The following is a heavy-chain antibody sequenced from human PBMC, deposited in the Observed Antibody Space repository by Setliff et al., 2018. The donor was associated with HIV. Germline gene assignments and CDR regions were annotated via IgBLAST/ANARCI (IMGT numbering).Heavy chain of an antibody. CDR2: INADYGST. V-gene: IGHV1-46*01. CDR1: GYTFTSYY. Sequence: ASVKVSCKASGYTFTSYYMHWVRQAPGQGLEWMGIINADYGSTKYSQKFQGRVTMTRDTSTSTVYMELSSLRSEDTAVYYCARDTGGRITMVRGVMGALDYWGQGTLVTVSS. D-gene: IGHD3-10*01. J-gene: IGHJ4*02. CDR3: ARDTGGRITMVRGVMGALDY.